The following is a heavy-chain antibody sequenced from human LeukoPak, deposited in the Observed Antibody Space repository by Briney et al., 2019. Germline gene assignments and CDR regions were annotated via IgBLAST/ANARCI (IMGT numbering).Heavy chain of an antibody. J-gene: IGHJ6*02. D-gene: IGHD3-10*01. CDR2: IYTSGST. Sequence: PSQTLSLTCTVSGGSISSGSYYWSWIRQPAGKGLEWIGRIYTSGSTNYNPSLKSRVTISVDTSKNQFSLKLSSVTAADTAVYYCARGSGITMVRGVIPEYYYYYYGMDVWGQGTTVTVSS. CDR3: ARGSGITMVRGVIPEYYYYYYGMDV. CDR1: GGSISSGSYY. V-gene: IGHV4-61*02.